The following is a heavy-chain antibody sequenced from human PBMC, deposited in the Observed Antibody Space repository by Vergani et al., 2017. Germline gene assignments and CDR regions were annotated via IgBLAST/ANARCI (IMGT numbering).Heavy chain of an antibody. CDR3: AKDIVVVVAATYFDY. D-gene: IGHD2-15*01. CDR1: GFTFSSYA. V-gene: IGHV3-23*01. CDR2: ISGSGGST. Sequence: EVQLLESGGGLVQPGGSLRLSCAASGFTFSSYAMSWVRQAPGKGLEWVSAISGSGGSTYYADSVKARFTISRDNSKNTLYLQMNSLRAEDTAVYYCAKDIVVVVAATYFDYWGQGTLVTVSS. J-gene: IGHJ4*02.